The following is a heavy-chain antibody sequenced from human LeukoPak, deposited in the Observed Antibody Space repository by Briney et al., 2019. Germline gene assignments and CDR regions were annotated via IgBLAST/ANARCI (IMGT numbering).Heavy chain of an antibody. CDR3: AKGAGWYLYYFDY. Sequence: GGSLRLSCAASGFIFSSYAMSWVRQAPGKGLDWVSAISGSGGSTYYADSVKGRFTISRDNSKNTLYLQMNSLRAEDTAVYYCAKGAGWYLYYFDYWGQGTLVTVSS. J-gene: IGHJ4*02. V-gene: IGHV3-23*01. CDR2: ISGSGGST. CDR1: GFIFSSYA. D-gene: IGHD6-19*01.